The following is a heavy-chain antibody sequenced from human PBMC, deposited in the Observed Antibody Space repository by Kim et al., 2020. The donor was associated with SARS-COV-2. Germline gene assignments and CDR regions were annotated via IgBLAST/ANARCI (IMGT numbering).Heavy chain of an antibody. CDR2: INHSGST. V-gene: IGHV4-34*01. D-gene: IGHD6-19*01. CDR3: ARGRRGSGWYAGPHFDY. J-gene: IGHJ4*02. CDR1: GGSFSGYY. Sequence: SETLSLTCAVYGGSFSGYYWSWIRQPPGKGLEWIGEINHSGSTNYNPSLKSRVTISVDTSKNQFSLKLSSVTAADTAVYYCARGRRGSGWYAGPHFDYWGQGTLVTVSS.